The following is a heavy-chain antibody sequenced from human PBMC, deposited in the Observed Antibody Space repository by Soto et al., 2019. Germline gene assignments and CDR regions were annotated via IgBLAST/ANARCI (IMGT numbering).Heavy chain of an antibody. CDR2: IDWDDDK. CDR1: GFSLSTSGMR. D-gene: IGHD4-4*01. V-gene: IGHV2-70*04. CDR3: ARTGRTTVTTDYYGMDV. Sequence: SGPTLVNPTQTLTLTCTFSGFSLSTSGMRVSRIRQPPGKALEWLARIDWDDDKFYSTSLKTRLTISKDTSKNQVVLTMTNMDPVDTATYYCARTGRTTVTTDYYGMDVWGQGTTVTVSS. J-gene: IGHJ6*02.